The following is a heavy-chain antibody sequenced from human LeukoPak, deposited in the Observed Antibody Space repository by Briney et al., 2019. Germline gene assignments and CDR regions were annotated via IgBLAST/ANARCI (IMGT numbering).Heavy chain of an antibody. CDR1: GGSISSYY. D-gene: IGHD3-22*01. J-gene: IGHJ4*02. CDR2: IYYSGST. Sequence: SETLSLTCTVSGGSISSYYWSWIRQPPGKGLEWIGYIYYSGSTNYNPSLKSRVAISVDTSKNQFYLKLSSVTAADTAVYYCAWGYDSSGYYDYWGQGTLVTVSS. V-gene: IGHV4-59*01. CDR3: AWGYDSSGYYDY.